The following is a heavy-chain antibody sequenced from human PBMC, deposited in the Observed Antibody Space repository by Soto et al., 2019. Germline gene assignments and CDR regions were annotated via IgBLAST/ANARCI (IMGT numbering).Heavy chain of an antibody. V-gene: IGHV5-51*01. D-gene: IGHD3-10*01. J-gene: IGHJ4*02. CDR1: GYNFISYW. Sequence: PGESLKISCKASGYNFISYWIAWVRQMPGKGLEWMGTIYPGDSDATYSPSFEGQVTFSVDKSITTAYLQWISLKASDTAMYYCARQAYFGSGTYYSDYWGQGTQVTVSS. CDR2: IYPGDSDA. CDR3: ARQAYFGSGTYYSDY.